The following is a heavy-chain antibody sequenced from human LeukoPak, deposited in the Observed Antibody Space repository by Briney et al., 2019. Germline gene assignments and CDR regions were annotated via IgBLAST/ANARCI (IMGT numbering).Heavy chain of an antibody. J-gene: IGHJ4*02. CDR1: GYTFGTYG. CDR3: ARDGARISMLRGGLDY. D-gene: IGHD2-8*01. CDR2: ISAYNGKT. V-gene: IGHV1-18*04. Sequence: ASVKVSCKASGYTFGTYGISWVRQAPGQELEWMGWISAYNGKTNYAQKYEGRVTMTTDTSTTTAYMVLRSLTSDDTAVYYCARDGARISMLRGGLDYWGQGTLVTVSS.